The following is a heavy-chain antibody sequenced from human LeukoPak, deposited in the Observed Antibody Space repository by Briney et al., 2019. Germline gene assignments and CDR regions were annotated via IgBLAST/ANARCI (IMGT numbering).Heavy chain of an antibody. Sequence: PGGSLRLSCAASGFTFNTYGMHWVRQAPGKGLEWVAFIRYDGSYKYYADSVKGRFTISRDNSKNTLYLQVNSLRAEDTAVYYCAKHDTGYSSIWYWGYMDVWGKGTTVTVSS. V-gene: IGHV3-30*02. CDR3: AKHDTGYSSIWYWGYMDV. J-gene: IGHJ6*03. D-gene: IGHD6-13*01. CDR2: IRYDGSYK. CDR1: GFTFNTYG.